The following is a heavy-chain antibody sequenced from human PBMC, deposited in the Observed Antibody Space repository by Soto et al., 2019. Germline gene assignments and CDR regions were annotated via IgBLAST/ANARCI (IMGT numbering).Heavy chain of an antibody. Sequence: GGSLRLSCAASGFTFSSYAMSWVRQAPGKGLEWVSAISGSGGSKYYTDSVKGRFTIYRDNSKNTLYLQMNSLRAEDTAVYYCATYCGGDCYYFYYYGMDVWGQGTTVTLSS. CDR1: GFTFSSYA. CDR2: ISGSGGSK. J-gene: IGHJ6*02. D-gene: IGHD2-21*02. CDR3: ATYCGGDCYYFYYYGMDV. V-gene: IGHV3-23*01.